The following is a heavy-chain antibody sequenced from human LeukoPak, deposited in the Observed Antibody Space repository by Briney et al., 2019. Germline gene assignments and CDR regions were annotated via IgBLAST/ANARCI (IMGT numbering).Heavy chain of an antibody. Sequence: GGSLRLSCAASGFTFSSYAMSWVRQAPGKGLEWVSGISGSGGSTYYADSVKGRFTISRDNSKNTLYLQMNSLRAEDTAVYYCARDNREVRGGDCFDVWGKGTTVTVSS. CDR1: GFTFSSYA. V-gene: IGHV3-23*01. J-gene: IGHJ6*04. CDR3: ARDNREVRGGDCFDV. D-gene: IGHD2-21*02. CDR2: ISGSGGST.